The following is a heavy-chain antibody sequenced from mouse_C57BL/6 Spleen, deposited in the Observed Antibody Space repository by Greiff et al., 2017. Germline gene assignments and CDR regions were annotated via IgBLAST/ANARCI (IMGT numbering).Heavy chain of an antibody. D-gene: IGHD4-1*01. CDR2: IDPSDSYT. Sequence: QVQLQQPGAELVKPGASVKLSCKASGYTFTSYWMQWVKQRPGQGLEWIGEIDPSDSYTNYNQKFKGKATLTVDTSSSTAYMQLSSLTSEDSAVYYGGRDWERFAYWGQGTLVTVSA. J-gene: IGHJ3*01. CDR3: GRDWERFAY. V-gene: IGHV1-50*01. CDR1: GYTFTSYW.